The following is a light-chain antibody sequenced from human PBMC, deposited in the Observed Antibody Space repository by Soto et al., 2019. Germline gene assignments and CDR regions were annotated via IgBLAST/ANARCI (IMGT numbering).Light chain of an antibody. V-gene: IGKV1-5*03. CDR1: QIITGS. Sequence: DIQMTQSPSTLSASVGARVTITCRATQIITGSLAWYQQKPGKAPKLLIYKASTLETGVPSRFSVSRSGTEFTLTISSLQPDYFATYDCQQYNNYRSWTFGQGTKVESK. J-gene: IGKJ1*01. CDR2: KAS. CDR3: QQYNNYRSWT.